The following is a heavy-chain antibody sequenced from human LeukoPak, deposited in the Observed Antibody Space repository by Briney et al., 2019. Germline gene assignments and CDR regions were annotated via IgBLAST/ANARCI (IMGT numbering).Heavy chain of an antibody. CDR1: GGSISSGGYS. V-gene: IGHV4-30-4*07. J-gene: IGHJ5*02. D-gene: IGHD6-13*01. CDR3: ASGLRTYSSSS. CDR2: IYYSGST. Sequence: PSETLSLTCAVSGGSISSGGYSWSWIRQPRGKGLEWIGYIYYSGSTYYNPSLKSRVTISVDTSKNQFSLKLSSVAAADTAVYYCASGLRTYSSSSWGQGTLVTVSS.